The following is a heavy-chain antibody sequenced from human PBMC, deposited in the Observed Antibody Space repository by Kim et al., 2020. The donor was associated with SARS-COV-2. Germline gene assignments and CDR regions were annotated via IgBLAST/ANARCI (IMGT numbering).Heavy chain of an antibody. CDR1: GGSINTYY. J-gene: IGHJ4*02. D-gene: IGHD6-19*01. Sequence: SETLSLTCTVSGGSINTYYWSWIRQSPGKGLEWIGYIYSDGTTNYNPSLNSRVTISVDTPKNQFSLRLGSVTAADTAIYHCARGGSGFIFDYWGLGTLVTVSS. V-gene: IGHV4-59*13. CDR3: ARGGSGFIFDY. CDR2: IYSDGTT.